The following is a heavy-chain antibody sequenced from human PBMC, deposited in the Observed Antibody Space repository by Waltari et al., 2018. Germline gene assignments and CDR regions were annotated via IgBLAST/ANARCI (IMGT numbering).Heavy chain of an antibody. CDR3: ARGSKFGDYGDLDY. V-gene: IGHV1-69*01. J-gene: IGHJ4*02. D-gene: IGHD4-17*01. CDR2: IIPRLNNP. Sequence: VQLVQSGAEVKKPGSSVRVSCKTSGDVFENYAISWVRQAPGKGLEWMGGIIPRLNNPNYAQRFEGTVTITADESTSTGYMELTGLTSEDTAIYYCARGSKFGDYGDLDYWGQGTLVTVSS. CDR1: GDVFENYA.